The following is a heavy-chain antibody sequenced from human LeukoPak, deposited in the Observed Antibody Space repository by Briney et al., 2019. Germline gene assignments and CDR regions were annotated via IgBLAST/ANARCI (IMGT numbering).Heavy chain of an antibody. CDR3: ARDRVGAFDI. CDR1: GGSINSYY. J-gene: IGHJ3*02. D-gene: IGHD3-10*01. Sequence: SETLSLTCTVSGGSINSYYWSWIRQPPGKGLEWIGYIYYSGSTNYNPSLKSRVTISVDTSKNQFSLKLSSVTAADTAVYYCARDRVGAFDIWGQGTMVTVSS. CDR2: IYYSGST. V-gene: IGHV4-59*01.